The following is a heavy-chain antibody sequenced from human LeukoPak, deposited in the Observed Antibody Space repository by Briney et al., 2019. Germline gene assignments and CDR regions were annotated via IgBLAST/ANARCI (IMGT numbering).Heavy chain of an antibody. Sequence: GGSLRLSCAVSGITLSNYGMSWVRQAPGKGLEWVAGIGDSGGSTNYADSVKGRFTISRDNSKNTLYLQMNSLRAEDTAVYYCATRVDIVATLDYWGQGTLVTVSS. CDR3: ATRVDIVATLDY. V-gene: IGHV3-23*01. CDR2: IGDSGGST. D-gene: IGHD5-12*01. J-gene: IGHJ4*02. CDR1: GITLSNYG.